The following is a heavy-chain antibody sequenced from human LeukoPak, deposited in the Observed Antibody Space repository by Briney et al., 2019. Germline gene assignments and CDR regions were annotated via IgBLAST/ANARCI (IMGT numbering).Heavy chain of an antibody. D-gene: IGHD2-8*01. Sequence: PGVSLRLSCAASGFTFSSYAMSWVRQAPGKGLEWVSAISGSGGSTYYADSVKGRFTISRDNSKNTLYLQMNSLRAEDTAVYYCAKDNIVLMVYATLSWGQGTLVTVSS. J-gene: IGHJ4*02. V-gene: IGHV3-23*01. CDR3: AKDNIVLMVYATLS. CDR1: GFTFSSYA. CDR2: ISGSGGST.